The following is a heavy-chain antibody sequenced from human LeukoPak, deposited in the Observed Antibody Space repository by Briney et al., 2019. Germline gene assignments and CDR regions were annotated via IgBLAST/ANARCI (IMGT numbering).Heavy chain of an antibody. Sequence: GTSVKVSCKASGFTFTSSAVQWVRQARGQRLEWRGWIVVGSGNTNYAQKFQERVTITRDMSTSTAYMELSSLRSEDTAVYYCAAGYSSSWYVGNYFDYWGQGTLVTVSS. D-gene: IGHD6-13*01. CDR3: AAGYSSSWYVGNYFDY. CDR2: IVVGSGNT. V-gene: IGHV1-58*01. J-gene: IGHJ4*02. CDR1: GFTFTSSA.